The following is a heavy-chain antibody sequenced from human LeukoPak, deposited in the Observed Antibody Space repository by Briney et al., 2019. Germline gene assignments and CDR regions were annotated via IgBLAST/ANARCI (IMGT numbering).Heavy chain of an antibody. V-gene: IGHV3-30*02. J-gene: IGHJ3*02. CDR3: ARDSSGYYSHDAFDI. CDR2: IRYDGSNK. D-gene: IGHD3-22*01. CDR1: GFTFSSYG. Sequence: PGGSLRLSCAASGFTFSSYGMHWVRQAPGKGLEWVAFIRYDGSNKYYADSVKGRFTISRDNSKNTLYLQMNSLRSDDTAVYYCARDSSGYYSHDAFDIWGQGTMVTVSS.